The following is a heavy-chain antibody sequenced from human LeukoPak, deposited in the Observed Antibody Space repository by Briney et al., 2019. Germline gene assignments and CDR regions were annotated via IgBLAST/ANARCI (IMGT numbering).Heavy chain of an antibody. J-gene: IGHJ6*04. V-gene: IGHV1-3*01. CDR1: GYTFTSYA. CDR3: ARVITMVRGHGMQV. CDR2: INAGNGNT. D-gene: IGHD3-10*01. Sequence: ASVKVSCKASGYTFTSYAMHWVRQAPGQSLEWMGWINAGNGNTKYSQNFQGRDTITRDTSESTAYMELSSLRSEDTAVYYCARVITMVRGHGMQVWAKGTTVTVSS.